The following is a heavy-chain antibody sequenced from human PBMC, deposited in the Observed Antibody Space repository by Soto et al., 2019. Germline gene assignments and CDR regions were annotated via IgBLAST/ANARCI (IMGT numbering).Heavy chain of an antibody. CDR3: ARPYYDSSGFDAFDI. CDR2: IYPGDSDT. V-gene: IGHV5-51*03. CDR1: GYSFTSYW. D-gene: IGHD3-22*01. Sequence: PGESLKISCKGSGYSFTSYWIGWVRQMPGKGLEWMGIIYPGDSDTRYSPSFQGQVTISADKSISTAYLQWGSLKASDTAMYYCARPYYDSSGFDAFDIWGQGTMVTVSS. J-gene: IGHJ3*02.